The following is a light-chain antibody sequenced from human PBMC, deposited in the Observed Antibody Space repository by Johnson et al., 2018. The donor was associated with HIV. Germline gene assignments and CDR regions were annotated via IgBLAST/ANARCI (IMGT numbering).Light chain of an antibody. CDR3: GTWDSSLSAYV. V-gene: IGLV1-51*01. CDR1: SSNIGNNY. Sequence: QSVLTQPPSVSAAPGQKVTISCSGSSSNIGNNYVSWYQQLPGTAPKLLIYDNNKRPSGLADRFSDTKSGTSATPGITGLPTGDEADYYCGTWDSSLSAYVFGTGTKGTVL. J-gene: IGLJ1*01. CDR2: DNN.